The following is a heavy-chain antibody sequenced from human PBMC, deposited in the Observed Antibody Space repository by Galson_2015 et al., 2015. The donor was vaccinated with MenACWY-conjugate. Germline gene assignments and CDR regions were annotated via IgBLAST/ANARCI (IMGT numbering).Heavy chain of an antibody. D-gene: IGHD2-8*01. J-gene: IGHJ3*02. CDR1: GFSFSSYW. V-gene: IGHV3-74*01. CDR2: INSDGSST. CDR3: ARKGPNGRPPDGFEI. Sequence: SLRLSCAASGFSFSSYWMHWVRQLPGKGPVWVSRINSDGSSTSYADSVKGRFTIYRDNAKNTLYLQMSSLRAGDTAVYYCARKGPNGRPPDGFEIWGQGTMVTVSS.